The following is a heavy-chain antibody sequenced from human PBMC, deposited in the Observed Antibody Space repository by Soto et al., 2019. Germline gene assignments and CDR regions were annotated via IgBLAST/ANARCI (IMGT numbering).Heavy chain of an antibody. Sequence: QGQLLQSGDEVKTPGASVRVSCRASGYPFTSYGISWVRQAPGQGLEWVAWISTYNGKRDTAQKFKDRVTMTLDTSTDTAHMDLGDLTSADTAVYYCARGRIVASIHDAFEIWGQGTKVTVSS. CDR3: ARGRIVASIHDAFEI. D-gene: IGHD5-12*01. CDR1: GYPFTSYG. CDR2: ISTYNGKR. V-gene: IGHV1-18*01. J-gene: IGHJ3*02.